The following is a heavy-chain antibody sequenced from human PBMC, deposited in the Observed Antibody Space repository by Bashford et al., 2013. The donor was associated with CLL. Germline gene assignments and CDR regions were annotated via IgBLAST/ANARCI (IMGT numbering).Heavy chain of an antibody. J-gene: IGHJ4*02. CDR2: IIPIFGTA. D-gene: IGHD2-15*01. Sequence: SVKVSCKASGYTFTGYYMHWVRQAPGQGLEWMGGIIPIFGTANYAQKFQGRVTITADASTTTVFMELSSLRSEDTAVYYCARDSLGCSGGSCYFDYWGQGTPVTVSS. CDR1: GYTFTGYY. V-gene: IGHV1-69*13. CDR3: ARDSLGCSGGSCYFDY.